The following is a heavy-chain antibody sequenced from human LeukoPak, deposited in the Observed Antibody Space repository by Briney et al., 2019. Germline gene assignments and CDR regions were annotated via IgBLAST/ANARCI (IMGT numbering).Heavy chain of an antibody. CDR3: ARDSNWARDY. J-gene: IGHJ4*02. Sequence: GGSLRLSCAASGFTFSSYWMFWVRQAPGKGLAWVASIKSDGNDKYYVDSVKGRFTISRDNAKSSLYLHMNSPRAEDTAVYYCARDSNWARDYWGQGTLVTVSS. CDR1: GFTFSSYW. D-gene: IGHD3-16*01. CDR2: IKSDGNDK. V-gene: IGHV3-7*01.